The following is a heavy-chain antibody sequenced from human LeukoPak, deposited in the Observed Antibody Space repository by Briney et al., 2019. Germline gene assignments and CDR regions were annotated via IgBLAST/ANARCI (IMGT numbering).Heavy chain of an antibody. CDR2: IYPGDSDI. J-gene: IGHJ4*02. Sequence: GESLKISCKGSGYTFTSYWIGWVRQMPGKGLEWMGVIYPGDSDIIYSPSFQGQVTISADKSITTAYLQWSSLKASDTAIYYCARHIGATGPDYWGQGTLVTVSS. CDR3: ARHIGATGPDY. CDR1: GYTFTSYW. V-gene: IGHV5-51*01. D-gene: IGHD6-13*01.